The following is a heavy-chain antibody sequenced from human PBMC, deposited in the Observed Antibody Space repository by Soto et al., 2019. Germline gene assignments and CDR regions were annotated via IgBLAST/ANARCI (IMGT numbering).Heavy chain of an antibody. CDR1: KFPFTDFA. Sequence: EVHLLESGGGLVQPGGSLRLSCVASKFPFTDFAMNWVRQAPGKGLEWVSAVSGRGDTTYYADSVNGRFTISRDNSQNIVFLQMHSLRAEDTGVYYCATDLDPITATTFDFWGQGTLVTVSS. CDR3: ATDLDPITATTFDF. V-gene: IGHV3-23*01. D-gene: IGHD1-7*01. CDR2: VSGRGDTT. J-gene: IGHJ4*02.